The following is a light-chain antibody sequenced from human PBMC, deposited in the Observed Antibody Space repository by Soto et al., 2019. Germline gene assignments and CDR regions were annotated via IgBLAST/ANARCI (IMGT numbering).Light chain of an antibody. CDR2: KAS. CDR3: QQYDSYPYT. Sequence: DIQMTQSPSTLSGSVGDRVTITCRASQTISSWLAWYQQKPGKAPKLLIHKASTLKSGVPSRFSGSGSGTEFTLTISSLEPDDFATYYCQQYDSYPYTFGQGTKVDIK. CDR1: QTISSW. V-gene: IGKV1-5*03. J-gene: IGKJ2*01.